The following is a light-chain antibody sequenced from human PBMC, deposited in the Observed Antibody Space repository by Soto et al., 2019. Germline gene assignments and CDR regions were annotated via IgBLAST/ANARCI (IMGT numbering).Light chain of an antibody. CDR2: DAS. Sequence: DIQMTQSPSSLSASVGDRVTITCQASQDISNYLNWYQQKPGKAAKLLIYDASNLETGVPSRFSGSGSGTDFTFTISSRQHVDIALYYCQQYDNLPYTFGQGTKLEIK. J-gene: IGKJ2*01. CDR1: QDISNY. V-gene: IGKV1-33*01. CDR3: QQYDNLPYT.